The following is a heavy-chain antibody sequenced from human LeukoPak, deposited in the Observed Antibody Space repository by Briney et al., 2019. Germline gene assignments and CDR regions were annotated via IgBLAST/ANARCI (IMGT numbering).Heavy chain of an antibody. D-gene: IGHD3-16*02. CDR2: ISGSGGST. CDR1: GFTFSSFA. V-gene: IGHV3-23*01. J-gene: IGHJ4*02. Sequence: GGSLRLSCAASGFTFSSFAMSWVRQAPGKGLEWVSAISGSGGSTYYADSVKGRFTISRDNSKNTLYLQMNSLRAEDTAVYYCARAAFTFGGVIANYYFDYWGQGTLVTVSS. CDR3: ARAAFTFGGVIANYYFDY.